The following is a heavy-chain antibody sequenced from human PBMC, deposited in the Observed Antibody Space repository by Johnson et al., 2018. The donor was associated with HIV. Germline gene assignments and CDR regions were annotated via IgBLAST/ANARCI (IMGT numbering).Heavy chain of an antibody. CDR2: IWHDGSNK. CDR1: GFTFNNYG. J-gene: IGHJ3*02. CDR3: ARVRRSGWFDNDAFDI. V-gene: IGHV3-33*01. D-gene: IGHD6-19*01. Sequence: QVQLVESGGGVVQPGRSLRLSCAASGFTFNNYGMHWVRQAPGKGLEWVAVIWHDGSNKFYLDSVKGRFTISRDNSQNTLYLYMSRLRADDTAVYYCARVRRSGWFDNDAFDIWGQGTMVTVSS.